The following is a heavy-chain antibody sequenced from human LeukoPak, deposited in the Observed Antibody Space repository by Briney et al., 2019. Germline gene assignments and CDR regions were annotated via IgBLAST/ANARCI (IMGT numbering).Heavy chain of an antibody. J-gene: IGHJ4*02. Sequence: PGGSLRLSCAASGFTFSSYAMSWVRQAPGKGLEWVSAISGSGGSTYYADSVKGRFTISRDNSKDTLYLQMNSLRAEDTAMYYCAKGMYSGTYAPSDYWGQGTLVTVSS. D-gene: IGHD1-26*01. CDR3: AKGMYSGTYAPSDY. CDR2: ISGSGGST. CDR1: GFTFSSYA. V-gene: IGHV3-23*01.